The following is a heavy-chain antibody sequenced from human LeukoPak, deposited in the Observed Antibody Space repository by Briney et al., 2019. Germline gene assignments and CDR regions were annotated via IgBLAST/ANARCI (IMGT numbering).Heavy chain of an antibody. Sequence: SVKVSCKASGGTFSSYAISWVRQAPGQGLEWMGGIIPIFGTANYAQKFEGRVTITTDESTSTAYMELSRLRSEDTAVYYCARTIVVVPARENYYMDVWGKGTTVTVSS. CDR2: IIPIFGTA. V-gene: IGHV1-69*05. D-gene: IGHD2-2*01. CDR1: GGTFSSYA. J-gene: IGHJ6*03. CDR3: ARTIVVVPARENYYMDV.